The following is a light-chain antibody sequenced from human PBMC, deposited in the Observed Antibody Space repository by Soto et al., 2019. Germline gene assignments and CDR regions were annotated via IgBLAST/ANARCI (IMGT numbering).Light chain of an antibody. J-gene: IGLJ3*02. Sequence: QSVLTQPPSVSGAPGPRVTISCTGSSSNIGGGYDVHWYQQLPGTAPKLLIYGNTNRPSGVPDRFSGSKSGTSASLAITGLQAEDEADYYCQSYDRSLSAWVFGGGTKLTVL. CDR2: GNT. V-gene: IGLV1-40*01. CDR3: QSYDRSLSAWV. CDR1: SSNIGGGYD.